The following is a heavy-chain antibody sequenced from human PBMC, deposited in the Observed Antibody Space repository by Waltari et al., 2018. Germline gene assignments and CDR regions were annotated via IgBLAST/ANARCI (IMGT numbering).Heavy chain of an antibody. CDR3: ARKSTGYRDAFDI. J-gene: IGHJ3*02. V-gene: IGHV1-2*06. CDR2: INPNRGGT. D-gene: IGHD5-18*01. Sequence: QVQLVQSGAEVKKPGASVKVSCKASGYTFTGYYMHWVRQAPGQGLEWMGRINPNRGGTNYAQKFQGRVTMTRDTSISTAYMELSRLRSDDTAVYYCARKSTGYRDAFDIWGQGTMVTVSS. CDR1: GYTFTGYY.